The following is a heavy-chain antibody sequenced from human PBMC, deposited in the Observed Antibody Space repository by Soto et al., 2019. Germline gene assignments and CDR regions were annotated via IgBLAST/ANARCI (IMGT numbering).Heavy chain of an antibody. CDR3: ASAPVVNYYYGSSGYYFDF. Sequence: SVKVSCKAYGGTFSSYTISWVRQAPGQGLEWMGRIIPILGIANYAQKFQGRVTITADKSTSTAYMELSSLRSEDTAVYYCASAPVVNYYYGSSGYYFDFWAQGTLV. J-gene: IGHJ4*02. V-gene: IGHV1-69*02. D-gene: IGHD3-22*01. CDR2: IIPILGIA. CDR1: GGTFSSYT.